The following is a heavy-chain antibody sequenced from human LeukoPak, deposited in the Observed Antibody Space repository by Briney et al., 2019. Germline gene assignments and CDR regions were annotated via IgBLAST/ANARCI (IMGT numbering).Heavy chain of an antibody. J-gene: IGHJ6*02. Sequence: PGGSLRLSCAASGFTFSSYNMNWVRQAPGKGLEWVSSINSGSTYINYADSVKGRFTISRDNAENSLYLQMSSLRAEDTAVYYCAKGGRYISSGGFDVWGQGTTVTVSS. V-gene: IGHV3-21*01. CDR2: INSGSTYI. CDR1: GFTFSSYN. CDR3: AKGGRYISSGGFDV. D-gene: IGHD2-15*01.